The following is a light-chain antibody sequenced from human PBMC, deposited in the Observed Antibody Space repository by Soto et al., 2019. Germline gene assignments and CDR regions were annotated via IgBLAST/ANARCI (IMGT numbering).Light chain of an antibody. CDR2: DAY. Sequence: EIVLTQSPATLSLSPGDRAPLSCRASQSVSSYLAWYQQKPGQAPRLLIYDAYNRATGIPARFSGSGSGTDFTLTTSSLEPEDFAVYYCQQRSNWPPWTFGQGNKVEIK. J-gene: IGKJ1*01. CDR1: QSVSSY. CDR3: QQRSNWPPWT. V-gene: IGKV3-11*01.